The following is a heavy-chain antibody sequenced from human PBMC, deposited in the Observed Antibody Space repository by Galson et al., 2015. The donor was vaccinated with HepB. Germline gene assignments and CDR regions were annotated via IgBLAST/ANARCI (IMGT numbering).Heavy chain of an antibody. CDR3: ARAILSLRIAVAGPVYGMDV. D-gene: IGHD6-19*01. J-gene: IGHJ6*02. V-gene: IGHV3-66*01. CDR1: GFTVSSNY. CDR2: TYSGGST. Sequence: SLRLSCAASGFTVSSNYMSRVRQAPGKGLEWVSVTYSGGSTYYADSVKGRFTIYRDKSKNTLYLQMNSLRAEDTAVYYCARAILSLRIAVAGPVYGMDVWGQGTTVTVSS.